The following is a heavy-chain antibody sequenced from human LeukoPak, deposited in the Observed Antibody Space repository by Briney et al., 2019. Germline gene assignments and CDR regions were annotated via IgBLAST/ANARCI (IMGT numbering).Heavy chain of an antibody. CDR3: GRQHSSTFHCFDY. D-gene: IGHD6-19*01. CDR2: ISYSGST. J-gene: IGHJ4*02. V-gene: IGHV4-59*08. CDR1: GGSISSYY. Sequence: SETLSLTCTVSGGSISSYYWSWIRQPPGKGLEWIGYISYSGSTNYNPSLESRVTISVDTSKNQFSLKLSSVTAADTAVYYCGRQHSSTFHCFDYWGQGTLVTVSS.